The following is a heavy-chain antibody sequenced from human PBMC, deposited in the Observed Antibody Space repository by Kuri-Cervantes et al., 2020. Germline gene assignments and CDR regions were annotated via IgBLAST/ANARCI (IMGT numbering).Heavy chain of an antibody. Sequence: SCAISGDSVSSNSAAWNWIRQSPSRGLEWLGRTYYRSKWYNDYAVSVKSRITINPDTSKNQFSLQLNSVTPEDTAVYYCARDSYNWYSSREKNQFDYWGQGTLVTVSS. J-gene: IGHJ4*02. CDR2: TYYRSKWYN. V-gene: IGHV6-1*01. CDR1: GDSVSSNSAA. CDR3: ARDSYNWYSSREKNQFDY. D-gene: IGHD6-13*01.